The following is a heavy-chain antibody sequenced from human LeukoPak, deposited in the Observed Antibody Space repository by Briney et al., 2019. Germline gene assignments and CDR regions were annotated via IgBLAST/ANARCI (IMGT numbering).Heavy chain of an antibody. D-gene: IGHD2-2*01. J-gene: IGHJ4*02. V-gene: IGHV4-39*07. Sequence: SETLSLTCTVSGGSISSSSYYWGWIRQPPGKGLEWIGSIYYSGSTYYNPSLKSRVTISVDTSKNQFSLKLRPVTGAVTAVYYWAREGNSVVVPAAISSAPFDYWGQGTLVTVSS. CDR1: GGSISSSSYY. CDR2: IYYSGST. CDR3: AREGNSVVVPAAISSAPFDY.